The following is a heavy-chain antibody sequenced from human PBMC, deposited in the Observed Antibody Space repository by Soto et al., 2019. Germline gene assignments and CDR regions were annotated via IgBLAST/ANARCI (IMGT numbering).Heavy chain of an antibody. V-gene: IGHV4-59*01. CDR2: IYYSGST. Sequence: SETLSLTCTVSGGSISSYYWSWIRQPPGKGLEWIGYIYYSGSTNYNPSLKSRVTISVDTSKNQFSLKLSSVTAADTAVYYCARVGGYDSSGYDYYYYYGMDVWGQGPPVTVS. CDR3: ARVGGYDSSGYDYYYYYGMDV. J-gene: IGHJ6*02. CDR1: GGSISSYY. D-gene: IGHD3-22*01.